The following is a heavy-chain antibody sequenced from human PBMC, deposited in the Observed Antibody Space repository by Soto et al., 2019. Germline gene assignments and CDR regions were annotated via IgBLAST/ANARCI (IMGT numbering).Heavy chain of an antibody. CDR3: ARTLYSSSPSTIDY. V-gene: IGHV4-34*01. CDR2: INHSGST. Sequence: SETLSLTCAVYGGSFSGYYWSWIRQPPGKGLEWIGEINHSGSTNYNPSLKSRVTISVDTSKNQFSLKLSSVTAADTAVYYCARTLYSSSPSTIDYWGQGTLVTVSS. D-gene: IGHD6-6*01. CDR1: GGSFSGYY. J-gene: IGHJ4*02.